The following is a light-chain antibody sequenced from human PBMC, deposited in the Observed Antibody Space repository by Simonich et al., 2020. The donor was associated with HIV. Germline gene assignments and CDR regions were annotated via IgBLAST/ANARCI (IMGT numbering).Light chain of an antibody. CDR3: QQYNDWPPWT. Sequence: IVMTQSPATLSVSPGERATPSCRASQSVSSNVAWYQQRPGQAPRLLIYGASTRATGIPARFSGRGAGTEFTLTLNSMQSEDFAVYYCQQYNDWPPWTFGQGTKVEIK. J-gene: IGKJ1*01. CDR1: QSVSSN. V-gene: IGKV3-15*01. CDR2: GAS.